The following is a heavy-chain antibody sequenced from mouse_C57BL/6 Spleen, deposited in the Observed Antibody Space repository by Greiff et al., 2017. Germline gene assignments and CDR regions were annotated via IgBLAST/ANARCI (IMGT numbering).Heavy chain of an antibody. CDR3: ARDYGSSFYYFDY. Sequence: VQLQQSGPELVKPGASVKMSCKASGYTFTDYNMHWVKQSHGKSLEWIGYINPNNGGTSYNQKFKGKATLTVNKSSSTAYMELRSLTSEDSAVYYCARDYGSSFYYFDYWGQGTTLTGSS. V-gene: IGHV1-22*01. CDR1: GYTFTDYN. D-gene: IGHD1-1*01. J-gene: IGHJ2*01. CDR2: INPNNGGT.